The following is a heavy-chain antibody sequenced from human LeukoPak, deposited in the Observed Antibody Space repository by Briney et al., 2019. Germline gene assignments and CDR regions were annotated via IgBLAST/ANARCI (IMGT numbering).Heavy chain of an antibody. Sequence: GGSLRLSCAASGFTYSTYTMYWVRQPPGKGLEWVSIIGGSGGDIHYADSVKGRFTISRDNSKNTLYLQMNSLRVEDTAIYYCAIDPNWGIHYWGQGVLVTVSS. CDR2: IGGSGGDI. CDR1: GFTYSTYT. J-gene: IGHJ4*02. D-gene: IGHD7-27*01. V-gene: IGHV3-23*01. CDR3: AIDPNWGIHY.